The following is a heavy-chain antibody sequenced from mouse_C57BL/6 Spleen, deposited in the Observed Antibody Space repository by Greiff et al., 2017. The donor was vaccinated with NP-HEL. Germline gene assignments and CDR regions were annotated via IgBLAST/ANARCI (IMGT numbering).Heavy chain of an antibody. J-gene: IGHJ2*01. D-gene: IGHD1-1*01. Sequence: QVQLQQSGAELVKPGASVKLSCKASGYTFTSYWMQWVKQRPGQGLEWIGEIDPSASYTNYNQKFKGKATLTVDTSSSTAYMQLSSLTSEDSAVYYCARSYYYGSSDYWGQGTTLTVSS. CDR3: ARSYYYGSSDY. CDR1: GYTFTSYW. V-gene: IGHV1-50*01. CDR2: IDPSASYT.